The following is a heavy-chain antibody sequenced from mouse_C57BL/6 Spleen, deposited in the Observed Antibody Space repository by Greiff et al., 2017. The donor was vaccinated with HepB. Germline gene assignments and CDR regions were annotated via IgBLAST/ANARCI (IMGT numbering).Heavy chain of an antibody. J-gene: IGHJ4*01. Sequence: VQLQQSGPELVKPGASVKIPCKASGYTFTDYNMDWVKQSHGKSLEWIGDINPNNGGTIYNQKFKGKATLTVDKSSSTAYMELRSLTSEDTAVYYCARWLLQNYYAMDYWGQGTSVTVSS. D-gene: IGHD2-3*01. CDR3: ARWLLQNYYAMDY. CDR2: INPNNGGT. CDR1: GYTFTDYN. V-gene: IGHV1-18*01.